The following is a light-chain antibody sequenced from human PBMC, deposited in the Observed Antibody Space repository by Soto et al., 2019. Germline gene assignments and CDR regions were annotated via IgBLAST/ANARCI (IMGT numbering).Light chain of an antibody. Sequence: DIQMTQSPSTLSASVGDRVSITCRASQSIGGWLAWYQQKPGKAPNLLIYDASTLESGGPSGFSGSGSGTEFTLTISSLQPDDSATYYCQQYNSYPYTFGQGTKLEIK. V-gene: IGKV1-5*01. J-gene: IGKJ2*01. CDR1: QSIGGW. CDR2: DAS. CDR3: QQYNSYPYT.